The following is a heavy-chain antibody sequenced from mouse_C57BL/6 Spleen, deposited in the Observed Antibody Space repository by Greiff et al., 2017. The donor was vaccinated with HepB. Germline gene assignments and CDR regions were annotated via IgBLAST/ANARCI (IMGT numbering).Heavy chain of an antibody. J-gene: IGHJ1*03. CDR1: GYTFTSYW. CDR3: ARGEWLLRYFDV. Sequence: QVQLQQPGAELVKPGASVKLSCKASGYTFTSYWMQWVKQRPGQGLEWIGEIDPSDSYTNYNQKFKGKATLTVDTSSSTAYMQLSSLTSEDSAVYYCARGEWLLRYFDVWGTGTTVTVSS. D-gene: IGHD2-3*01. CDR2: IDPSDSYT. V-gene: IGHV1-50*01.